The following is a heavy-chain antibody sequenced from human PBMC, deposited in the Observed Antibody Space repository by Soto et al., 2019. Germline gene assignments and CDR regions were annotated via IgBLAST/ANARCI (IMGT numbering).Heavy chain of an antibody. CDR1: GGSFSDYI. J-gene: IGHJ4*02. CDR2: INHSGSA. V-gene: IGHV4-34*01. Sequence: QVQLQQSGAGLLKPSETLSLTCDVYGGSFSDYIWTWIRQTPGKGLQWIGQINHSGSANYKPSLTGRVYISLHTSVSTFPREPSSVTAADTAVYYCARGLISGSHYSGGWYYFDSWGQGTQVTVSS. CDR3: ARGLISGSHYSGGWYYFDS. D-gene: IGHD1-26*01.